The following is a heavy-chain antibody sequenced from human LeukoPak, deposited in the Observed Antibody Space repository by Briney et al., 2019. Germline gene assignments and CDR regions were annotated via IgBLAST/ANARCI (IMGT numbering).Heavy chain of an antibody. D-gene: IGHD3-10*01. V-gene: IGHV3-11*01. CDR2: ISSSGSTI. J-gene: IGHJ3*02. Sequence: GGSLRLSCAASGFTFSDYYMSWIRQAPGKGLEWVSYISSSGSTIHQADSVKGRFTITRDNAKNSLYLQMNSLRAEDTAVYYCARVISDDAFDIWGQGTMVTVSS. CDR1: GFTFSDYY. CDR3: ARVISDDAFDI.